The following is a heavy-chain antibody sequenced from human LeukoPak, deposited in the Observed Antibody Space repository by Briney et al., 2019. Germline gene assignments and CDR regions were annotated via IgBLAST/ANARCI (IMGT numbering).Heavy chain of an antibody. CDR3: AKGPPSRATVTSLYFDY. J-gene: IGHJ4*02. Sequence: PGGTLRLSCAASGFTFSSYGMSWVRQAPGKGLEWVSAISGSGGSTYYADSVKGRFTTSRDNSKNTLYLQMNSLRAEDTAVYYCAKGPPSRATVTSLYFDYWGQGTLVTVSS. CDR2: ISGSGGST. D-gene: IGHD4-17*01. V-gene: IGHV3-23*01. CDR1: GFTFSSYG.